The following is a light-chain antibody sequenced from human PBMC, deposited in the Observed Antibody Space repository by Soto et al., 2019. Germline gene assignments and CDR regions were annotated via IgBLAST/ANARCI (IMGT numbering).Light chain of an antibody. CDR2: SAS. CDR1: QSLASTF. V-gene: IGKV3-20*01. J-gene: IGKJ1*01. CDR3: QQYRRSPRT. Sequence: IVLTQSPVTLSLSPGDRATLSCRASQSLASTFLAWYQQKPGQAPRLLIHSASSRATGIPDRFSGRGSGTDFTLTISRLEPEDFAVYYCQQYRRSPRTFGQGTKVDIK.